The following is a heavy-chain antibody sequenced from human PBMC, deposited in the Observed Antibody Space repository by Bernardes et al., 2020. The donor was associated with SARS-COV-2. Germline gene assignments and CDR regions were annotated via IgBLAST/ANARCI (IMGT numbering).Heavy chain of an antibody. J-gene: IGHJ5*02. CDR3: ARAPKQRITIFGVVGWFDP. V-gene: IGHV4-31*03. CDR1: GGSISSGGYY. CDR2: IYYSGST. D-gene: IGHD3-3*01. Sequence: SETLSLTRTVSGGSISSGGYYWSWIRQHPGKGLEWIGYIYYSGSTYYNPSLKSRVTISVDTSKNQFSLKLSSVTAADTAVYYCARAPKQRITIFGVVGWFDPWGQGTLVTVSS.